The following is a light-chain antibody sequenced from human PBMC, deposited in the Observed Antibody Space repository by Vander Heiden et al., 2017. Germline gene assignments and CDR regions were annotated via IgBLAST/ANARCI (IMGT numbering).Light chain of an antibody. CDR2: DTS. Sequence: QAVLTQEPSLTVSPGGPVTLTCVSSAGAVTGGNYPYWFQQKPGQAPRTLIYDTSNKHSWTPARFSGSLLGGKAALTLSGAQPEDEAEYYCLLSYSGARPVVFGGGTKLTVL. CDR1: AGAVTGGNY. CDR3: LLSYSGARPVV. J-gene: IGLJ2*01. V-gene: IGLV7-46*01.